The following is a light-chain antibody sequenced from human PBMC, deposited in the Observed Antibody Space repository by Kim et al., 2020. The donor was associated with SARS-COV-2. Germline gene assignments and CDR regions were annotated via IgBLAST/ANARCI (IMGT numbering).Light chain of an antibody. CDR1: SSCVGSYNL. J-gene: IGLJ3*02. V-gene: IGLV2-23*01. CDR3: CSYAGSSTWV. CDR2: EGS. Sequence: GQPITIYCTGTSSCVGSYNLDSWYQQQPGRGPKLRIYEGSKRPSVVSSRFSGTKSGNAASLSISGLQAEDEADYYCCSYAGSSTWVFGGGTQLTVL.